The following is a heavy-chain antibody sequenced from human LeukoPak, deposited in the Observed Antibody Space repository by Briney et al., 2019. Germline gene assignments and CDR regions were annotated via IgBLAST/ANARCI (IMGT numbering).Heavy chain of an antibody. Sequence: GGSVRLSCAASGFTFSSYGMHWVRQAPGKGLEWVAVISYDGSNKYYADSVKGRFTISRDNSKNTLYLQMNSLRAEDTAVYYCANPYYYDSSGYYSPPGWGQGTLVTVSS. CDR1: GFTFSSYG. J-gene: IGHJ4*02. CDR3: ANPYYYDSSGYYSPPG. CDR2: ISYDGSNK. V-gene: IGHV3-30*18. D-gene: IGHD3-22*01.